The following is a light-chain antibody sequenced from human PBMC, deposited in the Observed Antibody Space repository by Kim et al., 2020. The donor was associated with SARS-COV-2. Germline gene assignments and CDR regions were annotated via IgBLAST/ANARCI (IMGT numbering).Light chain of an antibody. V-gene: IGKV1-17*03. Sequence: ASVGDRVTITCRASQGICNYLAWFQQKPGKVPQRLIYSASRLQGGVPSRFSGTGSGTEFTLTISSLQPEDFATYYCLQHNDYPLTFGGGTKVDIK. CDR2: SAS. J-gene: IGKJ4*01. CDR3: LQHNDYPLT. CDR1: QGICNY.